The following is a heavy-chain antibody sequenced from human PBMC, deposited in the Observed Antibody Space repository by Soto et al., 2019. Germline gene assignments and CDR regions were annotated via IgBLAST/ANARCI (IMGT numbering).Heavy chain of an antibody. CDR2: INPNSGGT. D-gene: IGHD6-13*01. CDR1: GYTFTGYY. Sequence: GASVKVSCKASGYTFTGYYMHWVRQAPGQGLEWMGWINPNSGGTNYAQKFQGWVTMTRDTSISTAYMELSRLRSDDTAVYYCAREINDNYSSSWYVLPPRAPQFDYWGQGTLVTVSS. CDR3: AREINDNYSSSWYVLPPRAPQFDY. J-gene: IGHJ4*02. V-gene: IGHV1-2*04.